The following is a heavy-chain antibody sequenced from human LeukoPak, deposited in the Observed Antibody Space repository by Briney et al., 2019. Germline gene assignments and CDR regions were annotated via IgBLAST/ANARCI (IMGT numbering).Heavy chain of an antibody. CDR2: IRSDGSST. CDR1: GFTFSSYW. V-gene: IGHV3-74*01. J-gene: IGHJ4*02. D-gene: IGHD2-15*01. Sequence: GGSLRLSCAASGFTFSSYWMNWVRQAPGKGLVWVSCIRSDGSSTSYADSVKGRFTISRDNAKNTLYLQMNSLSAEDTAVYYCARETCSGGSCYFDYWGQGTLVTVSS. CDR3: ARETCSGGSCYFDY.